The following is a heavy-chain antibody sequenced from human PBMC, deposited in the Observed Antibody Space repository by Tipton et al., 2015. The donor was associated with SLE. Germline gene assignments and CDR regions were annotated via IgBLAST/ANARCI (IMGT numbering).Heavy chain of an antibody. J-gene: IGHJ4*02. V-gene: IGHV4-59*01. CDR1: GGSISSYY. D-gene: IGHD3-3*01. CDR3: ARADPFWSGSAFDY. CDR2: IYYSGST. Sequence: TLSLTCTVSGGSISSYYWSWIRQPPGKGLEWIGYIYYSGSTNYNPSLKSRVTISVDTSKNQFSLKLSSVTAADTAVYYCARADPFWSGSAFDYWDQGTLVTVSS.